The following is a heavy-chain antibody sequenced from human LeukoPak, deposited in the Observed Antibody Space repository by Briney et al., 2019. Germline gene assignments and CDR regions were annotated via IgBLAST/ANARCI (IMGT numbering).Heavy chain of an antibody. CDR1: GYSFTSYR. V-gene: IGHV5-51*01. J-gene: IGHJ4*02. CDR3: ARRGPKTGYFYFDY. D-gene: IGHD3-9*01. Sequence: LGESLKISCKGSGYSFTSYRIGWVGQMPGKGLEWMGIIYPGDSATSYSPSFQGQVTISADKSISTAYLQWSSLKASDTAMYYCARRGPKTGYFYFDYWGQGTLVTVSS. CDR2: IYPGDSAT.